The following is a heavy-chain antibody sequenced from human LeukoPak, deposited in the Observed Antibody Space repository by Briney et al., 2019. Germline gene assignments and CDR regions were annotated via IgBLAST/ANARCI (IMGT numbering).Heavy chain of an antibody. D-gene: IGHD3-10*01. CDR3: ARDLNYYGSGLNYYYGMDV. Sequence: SQTLSLTCTVSGGSISSGGYYWSWIRQHPGQGLEWIGYIYYSGSTYYNPSLKSRVTISVDTSKNQSSLKLSSVTAADTAVYYCARDLNYYGSGLNYYYGMDVWGQGTTVTVSS. V-gene: IGHV4-31*03. CDR1: GGSISSGGYY. J-gene: IGHJ6*02. CDR2: IYYSGST.